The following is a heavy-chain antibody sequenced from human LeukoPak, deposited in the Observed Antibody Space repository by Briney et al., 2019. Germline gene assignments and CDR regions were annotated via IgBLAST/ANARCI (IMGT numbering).Heavy chain of an antibody. Sequence: GGSVRLSCAASGSAFSRSWIHWVRQAPGKGLVWVSHINNDATRTTYADSVRGRFTISRDNAKNTVSLQMNSLRAEDTAVYYCASDGAYAMAVWGQGTTATVSS. CDR3: ASDGAYAMAV. J-gene: IGHJ6*02. CDR2: INNDATRT. D-gene: IGHD1-26*01. V-gene: IGHV3-74*03. CDR1: GSAFSRSW.